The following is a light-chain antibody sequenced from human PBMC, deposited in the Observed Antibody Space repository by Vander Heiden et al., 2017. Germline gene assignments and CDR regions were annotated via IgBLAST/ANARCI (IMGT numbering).Light chain of an antibody. Sequence: QSALTQPPSASGSPGQSVTISCTGTSSDVGGYNYGYWYQQHPGKAPKLMVYEVNKRPSGVPDRFSGSKSGNTASLTVSGLQAEDEANYYCSSYAGSNNFVVFGGGTKLTVL. CDR2: EVN. V-gene: IGLV2-8*01. CDR3: SSYAGSNNFVV. J-gene: IGLJ2*01. CDR1: SSDVGGYNY.